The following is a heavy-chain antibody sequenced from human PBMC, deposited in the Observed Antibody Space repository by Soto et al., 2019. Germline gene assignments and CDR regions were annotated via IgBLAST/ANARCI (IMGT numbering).Heavy chain of an antibody. Sequence: QVQLQQWGAGLLKPSETLSLTCAVYGGSFSGYYWSWIRQPPGKGLEWIGEINHSGSTNYNPSLKSRVTISVDTSKNQFSLKLSSVTAADTAVYYCARSRWWESYFDYWGQGILVTVSS. CDR1: GGSFSGYY. J-gene: IGHJ4*02. CDR2: INHSGST. D-gene: IGHD1-26*01. V-gene: IGHV4-34*01. CDR3: ARSRWWESYFDY.